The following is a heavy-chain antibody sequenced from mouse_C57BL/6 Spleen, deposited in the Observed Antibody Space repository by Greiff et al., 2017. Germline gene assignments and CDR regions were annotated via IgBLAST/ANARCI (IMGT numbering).Heavy chain of an antibody. CDR2: ISSGSSTI. V-gene: IGHV5-17*01. J-gene: IGHJ2*01. CDR1: GFTFSDYG. Sequence: EVKLVESGGGLVKPGGSLKLSCAASGFTFSDYGMHWVRQATEQGLEWVAYISSGSSTICYAATVKGRFTISRDHANNTLFLQMTSLRSEDTAMYYCARWTAQATVDYWGQGTILTVSA. D-gene: IGHD3-2*02. CDR3: ARWTAQATVDY.